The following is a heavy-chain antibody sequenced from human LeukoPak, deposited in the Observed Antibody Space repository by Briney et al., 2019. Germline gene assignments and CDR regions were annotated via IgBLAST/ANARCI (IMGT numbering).Heavy chain of an antibody. Sequence: SETLSLTCAVSGGSFSGYYWSWIRQPPEMGLEWIGEINHSGSTNYNPSLKSRVTISVDTSKNQFSLKLSSVTAADTAVYYCARHYGPWGQGTLVTVSS. CDR3: ARHYGP. CDR2: INHSGST. J-gene: IGHJ5*02. D-gene: IGHD3-16*01. V-gene: IGHV4-34*01. CDR1: GGSFSGYY.